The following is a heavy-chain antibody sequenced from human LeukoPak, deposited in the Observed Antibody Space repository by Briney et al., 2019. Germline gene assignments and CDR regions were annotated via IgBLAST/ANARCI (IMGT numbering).Heavy chain of an antibody. Sequence: SETLSLTCTVSGGSISSYYWGWIRQPPGKGLEWIGYIYYSGSTNYNPSLKSRVTISVDTSKNQFSLKLSSVTAADTAVYYCARDRERYFDWLPTFDYYGMDVWGQGTTVTVSS. D-gene: IGHD3-9*01. CDR2: IYYSGST. CDR1: GGSISSYY. J-gene: IGHJ6*02. CDR3: ARDRERYFDWLPTFDYYGMDV. V-gene: IGHV4-59*01.